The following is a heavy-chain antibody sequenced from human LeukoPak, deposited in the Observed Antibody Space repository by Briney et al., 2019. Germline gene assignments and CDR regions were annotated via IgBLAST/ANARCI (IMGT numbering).Heavy chain of an antibody. CDR2: INPSGGST. CDR1: GYTFTSYY. V-gene: IGHV1-46*01. Sequence: GASVKVSCKASGYTFTSYYMHWVRQAPGQGLEGMGIINPSGGSTSYAQKFQGRVTMTRDMSTSTVYMELSSLRSEDTAVYYCAARGGSSGVLYWGQGTLVTVSS. J-gene: IGHJ4*02. CDR3: AARGGSSGVLY. D-gene: IGHD6-6*01.